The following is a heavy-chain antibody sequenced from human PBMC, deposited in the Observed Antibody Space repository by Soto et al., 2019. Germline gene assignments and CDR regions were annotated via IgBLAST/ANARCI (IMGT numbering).Heavy chain of an antibody. V-gene: IGHV3-15*01. CDR3: TPNFYSDYGMDV. Sequence: EVPLVESGGGLVKPGGSLRLSCAASGITFSKAWMNWVRQSPGTGLEWVGRIKSKSDGGTTDYAAPVKGRFTISRDDSKNTLCLQMNSLKTEDTAVYYCTPNFYSDYGMDVWGQGTTVTVSS. D-gene: IGHD4-4*01. CDR1: GITFSKAW. J-gene: IGHJ6*02. CDR2: IKSKSDGGTT.